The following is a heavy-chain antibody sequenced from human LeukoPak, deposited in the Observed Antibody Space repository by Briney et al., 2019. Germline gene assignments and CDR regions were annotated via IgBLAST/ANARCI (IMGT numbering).Heavy chain of an antibody. CDR1: GFSISTPGVG. V-gene: IGHV2-5*02. J-gene: IGHJ4*02. Sequence: SGPTLVKPTRTLTLTCTLSGFSISTPGVGVDWIRQPPGKPLEWPALVYWDDDKRYSPSLRNRLTIIKDSSRNQVVLTMTNMDPVDTATYYCAYNPVNGYSLDYWGQGVLATVSS. D-gene: IGHD5-18*01. CDR3: AYNPVNGYSLDY. CDR2: VYWDDDK.